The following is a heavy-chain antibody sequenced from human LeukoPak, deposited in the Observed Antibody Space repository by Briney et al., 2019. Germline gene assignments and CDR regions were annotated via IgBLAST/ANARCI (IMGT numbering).Heavy chain of an antibody. CDR1: GFTFSSYA. D-gene: IGHD3-10*01. CDR2: INPDDEST. CDR3: AREGYYGSAALYS. Sequence: GGSLRLSCAASGFTFSSYAMSWVCQAPGKGLVWVSRINPDDESTSYADSVKGRFTISRDNAKNTLYLQMNSLRAEDTAVYYCAREGYYGSAALYSWGHGTLVTVSS. J-gene: IGHJ5*01. V-gene: IGHV3-74*01.